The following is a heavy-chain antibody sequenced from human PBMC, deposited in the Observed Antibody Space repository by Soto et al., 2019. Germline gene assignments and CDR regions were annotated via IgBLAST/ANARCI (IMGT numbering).Heavy chain of an antibody. CDR1: GGSISSSSYY. J-gene: IGHJ4*02. V-gene: IGHV4-39*02. CDR2: IYYSGST. D-gene: IGHD5-18*01. Sequence: QLQLQESGPGLVKPSETLSLTCTVSGGSISSSSYYWGWIRQPPGKGLEWIGSIYYSGSTYYNPSLKSRVTISVDTSKNQFSLKLSSVTAADTAVYYCAREVDTAMAYFDYWGQGTLVTVSS. CDR3: AREVDTAMAYFDY.